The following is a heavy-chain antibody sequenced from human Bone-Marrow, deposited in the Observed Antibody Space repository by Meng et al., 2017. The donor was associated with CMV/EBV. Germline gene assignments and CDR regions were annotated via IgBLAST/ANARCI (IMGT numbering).Heavy chain of an antibody. Sequence: GESLKISCAASGFTFSSYWMSWVRQAPGKGLEWVANIKQDGSEKYYVDSVKGRFTISRDNAKNSLYLQMNSLRAEDTAVYYCARDTPSWDDFWSGYGYFGMDVCGQGTTVAVSS. D-gene: IGHD3-3*01. CDR1: GFTFSSYW. CDR3: ARDTPSWDDFWSGYGYFGMDV. V-gene: IGHV3-7*01. J-gene: IGHJ6*02. CDR2: IKQDGSEK.